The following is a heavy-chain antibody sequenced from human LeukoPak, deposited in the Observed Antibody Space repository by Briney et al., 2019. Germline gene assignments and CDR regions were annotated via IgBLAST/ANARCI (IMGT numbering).Heavy chain of an antibody. CDR1: GFTFSSYA. Sequence: PGGSLRLSCAASGFTFSSYAMSWVRPAPGKGLERVSDISGSGGSTYYADSVKGRFTISRDNSKRTLYLQMNSLIAEDTAVYFCAKDLLGVAAGNYWGQGTLVTVSS. V-gene: IGHV3-23*01. D-gene: IGHD6-13*01. CDR3: AKDLLGVAAGNY. CDR2: ISGSGGST. J-gene: IGHJ4*01.